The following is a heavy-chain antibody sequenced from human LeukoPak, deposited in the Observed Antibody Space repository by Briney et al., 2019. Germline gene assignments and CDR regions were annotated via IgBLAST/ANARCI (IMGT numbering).Heavy chain of an antibody. CDR1: GYTFTSYG. V-gene: IGHV1-18*01. J-gene: IGHJ4*02. CDR3: ARGARPHYDFWSGYYSPFDY. Sequence: ASVKVSCKASGYTFTSYGISWVRQAPGQGLEWMGWISAYNGNTNYAQKLQGRVTITTDESTSTAYMELSSLRSEDTAVYYCARGARPHYDFWSGYYSPFDYWGQGTLVTVSS. D-gene: IGHD3-3*01. CDR2: ISAYNGNT.